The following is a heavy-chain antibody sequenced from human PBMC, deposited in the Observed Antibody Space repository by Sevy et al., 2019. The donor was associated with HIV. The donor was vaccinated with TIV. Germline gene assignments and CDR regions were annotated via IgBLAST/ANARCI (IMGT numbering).Heavy chain of an antibody. Sequence: GGSLRLSCVASGFTFSRYSMNWVRQAPGKGLEWVSNIGSTGPTIYYADSVKGRFTMSRDNAKNSLYLQMNSLREEDTAVYYCARPGSGWFEFDSWGQGTLVTVSS. D-gene: IGHD6-19*01. CDR2: IGSTGPTI. V-gene: IGHV3-48*02. CDR1: GFTFSRYS. CDR3: ARPGSGWFEFDS. J-gene: IGHJ4*02.